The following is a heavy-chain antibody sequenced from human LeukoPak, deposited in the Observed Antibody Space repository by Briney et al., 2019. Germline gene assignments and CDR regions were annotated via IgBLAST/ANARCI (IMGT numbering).Heavy chain of an antibody. CDR3: ARTPLGGPSSVYFDY. CDR2: INPNGGST. CDR1: GYTFTSYY. Sequence: GASVKVSCKASGYTFTSYYMHWVRQAPGQGLEWMGIINPNGGSTSYAQKFQGRVTMTRDTSTSTVYMELSSLRSEDTAVYSCARTPLGGPSSVYFDYWGQGTLVTVSS. D-gene: IGHD6-6*01. J-gene: IGHJ4*02. V-gene: IGHV1-46*01.